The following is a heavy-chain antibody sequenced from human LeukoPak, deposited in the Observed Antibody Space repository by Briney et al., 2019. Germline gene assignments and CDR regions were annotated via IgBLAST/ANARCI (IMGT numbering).Heavy chain of an antibody. V-gene: IGHV3-7*01. D-gene: IGHD6-13*01. CDR3: ARDDFGSGSSWYSYFDY. CDR1: GFTFSNNW. Sequence: GGSLRLSCAASGFTFSNNWMSWVRQAPGKGLEWVANINQDGSEKYYVDSVKGRFTISRDNAKNSLYLQMNSLRAEDTAVYYCARDDFGSGSSWYSYFDYWGQGTLVTVSS. CDR2: INQDGSEK. J-gene: IGHJ4*02.